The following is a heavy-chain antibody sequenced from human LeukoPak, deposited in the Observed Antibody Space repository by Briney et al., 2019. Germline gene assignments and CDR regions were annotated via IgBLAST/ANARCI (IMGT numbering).Heavy chain of an antibody. D-gene: IGHD2-2*01. V-gene: IGHV1-18*01. CDR2: ISAYNGNT. J-gene: IGHJ6*03. CDR1: GYTFTSYG. Sequence: ASVKVSCKASGYTFTSYGISWVRQAPGQGLEWMGWISAYNGNTNYAQKLQGRVTMTTDTSTSTAYMELRSLRSDDTAVYYCARDWVPPYQLLLLIRAGYYYYMDVWGKGTTVTVSS. CDR3: ARDWVPPYQLLLLIRAGYYYYMDV.